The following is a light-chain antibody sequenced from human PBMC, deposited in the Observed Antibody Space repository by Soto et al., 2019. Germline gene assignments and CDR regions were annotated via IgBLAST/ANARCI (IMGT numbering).Light chain of an antibody. CDR1: QSVSSN. J-gene: IGKJ5*01. CDR3: QQYGSSPT. CDR2: GAS. V-gene: IGKV3-20*01. Sequence: EIVRTQSPATLSVSPGKRATLSCRASQSVSSNLAWYQQKPGHAPRLLIYGASTRATGIPDRFSGIGSGTDFTLTIGRMEPEDFAVDYCQQYGSSPTFGEGTRLEIK.